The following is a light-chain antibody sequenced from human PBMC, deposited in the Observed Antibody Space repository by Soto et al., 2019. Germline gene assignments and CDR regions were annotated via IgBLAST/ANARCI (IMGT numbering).Light chain of an antibody. J-gene: IGKJ4*01. CDR2: EAS. V-gene: IGKV1-9*01. CDR1: QDSNSY. Sequence: IQLTQSPSSLSASIGDRVTITCRASQDSNSYLAWYQQKPGKAPNLLIYEASILQRGVPSRFSGSNSGTDFTLTISSLQAEDFATYYCQQTRSYPSTVGGGTKVDIK. CDR3: QQTRSYPST.